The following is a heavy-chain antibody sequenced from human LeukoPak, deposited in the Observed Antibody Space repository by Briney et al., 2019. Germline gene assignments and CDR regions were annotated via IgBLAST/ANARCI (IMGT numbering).Heavy chain of an antibody. J-gene: IGHJ3*02. D-gene: IGHD1/OR15-1a*01. Sequence: GASVKVSCKASGYTFSDYYVHWVRQAPGQGLEWMGWINPNSGGTNYAQKFQGRVTMTRDTSITTAYMEVSRLRSDDTAVYYCARDTLTGTMVHWYSLDIWGQGTMVTVSS. V-gene: IGHV1-2*02. CDR1: GYTFSDYY. CDR3: ARDTLTGTMVHWYSLDI. CDR2: INPNSGGT.